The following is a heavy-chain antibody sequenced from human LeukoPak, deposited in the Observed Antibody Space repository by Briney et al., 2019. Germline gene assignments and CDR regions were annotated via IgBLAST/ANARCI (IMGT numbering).Heavy chain of an antibody. CDR3: AKDRGIAAAYYFMDV. D-gene: IGHD6-13*01. J-gene: IGHJ6*03. V-gene: IGHV3-30*02. CDR1: GFTFSNYG. CDR2: IPYDGSNE. Sequence: GGSLRLSCAASGFTFSNYGMHWVRQAPGKGLEWVAFIPYDGSNEYYADSVKGRFAISRDNSKNTLYLEMNSLRAEDTAMYYCAKDRGIAAAYYFMDVWGKGTTVTVSS.